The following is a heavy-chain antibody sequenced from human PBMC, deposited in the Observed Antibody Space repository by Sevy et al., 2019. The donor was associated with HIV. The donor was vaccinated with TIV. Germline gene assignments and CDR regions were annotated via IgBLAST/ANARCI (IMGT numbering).Heavy chain of an antibody. Sequence: ASVKVSCKASGDTINTFDINWVRQAPGQGLEWMGWLSPKRGSTGFAQKFQGRLTMTRDTSINTAYMELSSLTSEDTAVYYCARGGSGYVWNYGYRYYGMDVWGQGTTVTVSS. V-gene: IGHV1-8*02. CDR1: GDTINTFD. CDR3: ARGGSGYVWNYGYRYYGMDV. CDR2: LSPKRGST. D-gene: IGHD3-3*01. J-gene: IGHJ6*02.